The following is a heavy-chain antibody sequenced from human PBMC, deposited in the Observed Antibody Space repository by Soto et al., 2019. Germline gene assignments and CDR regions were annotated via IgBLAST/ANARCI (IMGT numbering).Heavy chain of an antibody. CDR2: IVVGSGNT. D-gene: IGHD6-13*01. J-gene: IGHJ6*02. CDR3: ARASARKRTHSKQQLVQPPRVSGMDV. V-gene: IGHV1-58*01. Sequence: SVKVSCKASGFTFTSSAVQWVRQARGQRLEWIGWIVVGSGNTNYAQKFQGRVTITADESTSTAYMELSSLRSEDTAVYYCARASARKRTHSKQQLVQPPRVSGMDVWG. CDR1: GFTFTSSA.